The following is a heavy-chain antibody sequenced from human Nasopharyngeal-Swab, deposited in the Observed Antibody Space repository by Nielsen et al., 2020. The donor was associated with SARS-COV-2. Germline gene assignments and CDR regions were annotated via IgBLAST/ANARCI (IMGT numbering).Heavy chain of an antibody. D-gene: IGHD5-24*01. Sequence: GESLKISCAASGFTFSSYGIHWVRQAPGKGLEWVAVISYDGSNKYYADSVKGRFTISRDNSKNTLYLQMNSLRAEDTAVYYCAKAGLEMATPGRYWGQGTLVTVSS. J-gene: IGHJ4*02. CDR2: ISYDGSNK. CDR1: GFTFSSYG. V-gene: IGHV3-30*18. CDR3: AKAGLEMATPGRY.